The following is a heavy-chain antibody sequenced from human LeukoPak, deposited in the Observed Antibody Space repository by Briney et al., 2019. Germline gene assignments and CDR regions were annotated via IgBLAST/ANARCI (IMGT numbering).Heavy chain of an antibody. CDR1: GGSTSSYY. CDR2: IYTSGST. J-gene: IGHJ4*02. D-gene: IGHD3-10*01. CDR3: ARDFTVIRGVIRNGLFDY. Sequence: PSETLSLTCTVSGGSTSSYYWSWIRQPAGKGLEWIGRIYTSGSTNYNPSLKSRVTMSLDTSKNQFSLKLSSVTAADTAVYYCARDFTVIRGVIRNGLFDYWGQGTLVTVSS. V-gene: IGHV4-4*07.